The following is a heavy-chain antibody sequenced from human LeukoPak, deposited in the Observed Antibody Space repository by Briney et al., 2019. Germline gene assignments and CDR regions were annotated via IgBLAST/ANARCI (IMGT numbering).Heavy chain of an antibody. V-gene: IGHV1-69*05. CDR1: GYTFTGYY. D-gene: IGHD5-12*01. CDR3: ARDLGSGYMFDY. J-gene: IGHJ4*02. CDR2: IIPIFGTA. Sequence: SVKVSCKASGYTFTGYYMHWVRQAPGQGLEWMGGIIPIFGTANYAQKFQGRVTITTDESTSTAYMELSSLRSEDTAVYYRARDLGSGYMFDYWGQGTLVTVSS.